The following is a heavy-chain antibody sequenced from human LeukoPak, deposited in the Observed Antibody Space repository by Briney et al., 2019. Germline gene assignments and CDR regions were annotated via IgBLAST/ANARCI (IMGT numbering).Heavy chain of an antibody. V-gene: IGHV4-34*01. CDR3: ARTHSVRGVIKGYYYGMDV. CDR1: GGSFSDYY. Sequence: SETLSLTCAVYGGSFSDYYWSWIRQPPGKGLEWIGEINHSGSTNYNPSLKSRVTISVDTSKNQFSLKLSSVTAADTAVYYCARTHSVRGVIKGYYYGMDVWGQGTTVTVSS. D-gene: IGHD3-10*01. J-gene: IGHJ6*02. CDR2: INHSGST.